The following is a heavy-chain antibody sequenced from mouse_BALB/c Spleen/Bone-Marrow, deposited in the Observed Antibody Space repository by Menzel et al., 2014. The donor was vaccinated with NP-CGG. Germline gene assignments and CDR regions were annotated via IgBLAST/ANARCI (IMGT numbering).Heavy chain of an antibody. J-gene: IGHJ3*01. D-gene: IGHD1-1*01. CDR2: ISNGGGSI. Sequence: EVMLVESGGGLVQPGGSLRLSCAASGFTLSSYTMSWVRQTPEKRLVRVAYISNGGGSIYYPDTVKGRFTISRGNDKNTLYLQMSSLKSEDTAMYYCASHYYDSSPFAYWGQGTLVTGSA. CDR1: GFTLSSYT. CDR3: ASHYYDSSPFAY. V-gene: IGHV5-12-2*01.